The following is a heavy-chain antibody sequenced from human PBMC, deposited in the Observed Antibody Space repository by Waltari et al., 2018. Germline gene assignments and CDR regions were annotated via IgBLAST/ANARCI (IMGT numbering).Heavy chain of an antibody. CDR3: ANRYYYDPRGYPYDAFDI. CDR2: IDSSGTT. V-gene: IGHV4-39*01. D-gene: IGHD3-3*01. CDR1: GDSISRNNIF. Sequence: QVRLQESGPGLLKPSETLSLTCTVSGDSISRNNIFWAWLRLTPGKGLEWIGSIDSSGTTYFNPSLKSRVAISVDTPNNQFSLRLSSVTAADTAIYYCANRYYYDPRGYPYDAFDIWGQGTSVTVSS. J-gene: IGHJ3*02.